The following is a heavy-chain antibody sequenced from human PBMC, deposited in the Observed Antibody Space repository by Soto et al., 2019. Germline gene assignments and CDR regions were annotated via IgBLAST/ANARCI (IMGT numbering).Heavy chain of an antibody. J-gene: IGHJ6*04. Sequence: GGSLRLSCAASGFTFSSYDMHWVRQATGKGLEWVSAIGTAGDTYYPGSVKGRFTISRENAKNSLYLQMNSLRAGDTAVYYCARSQKDQIGYCSSTSCYASMPDVWGKGTTVTVSS. CDR2: IGTAGDT. CDR3: ARSQKDQIGYCSSTSCYASMPDV. CDR1: GFTFSSYD. D-gene: IGHD2-2*01. V-gene: IGHV3-13*01.